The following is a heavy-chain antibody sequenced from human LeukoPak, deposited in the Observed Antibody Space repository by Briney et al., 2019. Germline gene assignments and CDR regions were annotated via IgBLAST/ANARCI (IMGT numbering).Heavy chain of an antibody. J-gene: IGHJ3*02. CDR2: IIPIFGTP. V-gene: IGHV1-69*05. Sequence: SVKVSCKASGGTFSSYAISWVRQAPGQGLEWMGGIIPIFGTPNYAQKFQSRVTITTDESTSTAYTALSSLRSEDTAVYYCARERTNLGTTGTYDAFDIWGQGTMVTVSS. CDR1: GGTFSSYA. CDR3: ARERTNLGTTGTYDAFDI. D-gene: IGHD1-1*01.